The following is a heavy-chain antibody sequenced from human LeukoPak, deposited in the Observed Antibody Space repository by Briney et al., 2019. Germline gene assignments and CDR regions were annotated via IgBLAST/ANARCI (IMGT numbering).Heavy chain of an antibody. CDR1: GFTFSSYW. CDR2: INSDGSST. D-gene: IGHD4-17*01. J-gene: IGHJ4*02. V-gene: IGHV3-74*01. CDR3: ARDLHDYGDLLDY. Sequence: PGGSLRLSCAASGFTFSSYWMHWVRQAPGKGLMWVSRINSDGSSTSYADSVKGRFTISRDNAKNTLYLQMNSLRAEDTAVYYCARDLHDYGDLLDYWGQGTLVTVSS.